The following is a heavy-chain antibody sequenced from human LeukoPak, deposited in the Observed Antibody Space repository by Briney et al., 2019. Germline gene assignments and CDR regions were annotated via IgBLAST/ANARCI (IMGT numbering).Heavy chain of an antibody. D-gene: IGHD3-10*02. CDR2: IKQDGSEK. J-gene: IGHJ3*02. V-gene: IGHV3-7*01. Sequence: GGSLRLSCAASGFTFSSYWMSWVRQAPGKGLEWVANIKQDGSEKYYVDSVKGRFTISRDNAKNSLYLQMNSLRAEDTAVYYCWIDFADYYVGKPNNALDMWGQGTIVTVSS. CDR3: WIDFADYYVGKPNNALDM. CDR1: GFTFSSYW.